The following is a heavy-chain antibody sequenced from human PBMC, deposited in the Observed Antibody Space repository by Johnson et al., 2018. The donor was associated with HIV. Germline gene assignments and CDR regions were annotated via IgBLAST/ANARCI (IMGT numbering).Heavy chain of an antibody. V-gene: IGHV3-33*01. CDR1: GFTFSNYG. CDR3: ARDEATSTGAFDI. CDR2: IWYDGSNK. J-gene: IGHJ3*02. Sequence: QVQLVESGGGLIQPGRSLRLSCAASGFTFSNYGMHWVRQAPGKGLEWVAVIWYDGSNKYYADSVKGRFTISRDNSKNTLYLQMNSLKAEDTAVCYCARDEATSTGAFDIWGQGTMVTVSS.